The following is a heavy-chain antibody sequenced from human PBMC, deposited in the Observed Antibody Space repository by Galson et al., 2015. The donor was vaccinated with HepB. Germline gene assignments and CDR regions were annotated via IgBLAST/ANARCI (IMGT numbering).Heavy chain of an antibody. Sequence: SLRLSCAASGFNFDGYAMHWVRQAPGKGLEWVSLISYDGRNIYYADSVRGRFTISRDSSKNILYLQMNSLRPDDTAVYYCARVVVLSVTHLGEEYLDPWGQGVLVTVSS. J-gene: IGHJ5*02. CDR2: ISYDGRNI. CDR1: GFNFDGYA. V-gene: IGHV3-30*03. CDR3: ARVVVLSVTHLGEEYLDP. D-gene: IGHD2/OR15-2a*01.